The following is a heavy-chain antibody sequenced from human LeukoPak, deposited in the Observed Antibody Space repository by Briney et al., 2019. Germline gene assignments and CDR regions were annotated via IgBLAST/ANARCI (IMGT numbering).Heavy chain of an antibody. CDR2: IYYSGST. D-gene: IGHD6-13*01. CDR1: GGSISSSSYY. V-gene: IGHV4-39*01. CDR3: ARQASAAHDY. J-gene: IGHJ4*02. Sequence: SETLSLTCTVSGGSISSSSYYWGWIRQPPGKGLEWIGSIYYSGSTYYNPSLKSRVTISVDTSKNQFSLKLSSVTAADTAVYYCARQASAAHDYWGQGTLVPVSS.